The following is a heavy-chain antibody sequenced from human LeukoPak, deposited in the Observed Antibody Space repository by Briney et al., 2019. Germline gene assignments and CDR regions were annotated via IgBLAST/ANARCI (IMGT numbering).Heavy chain of an antibody. J-gene: IGHJ4*02. V-gene: IGHV1-69*13. Sequence: SVKVSCKASGGTFSSYAISWVRQAPGQGLEWMGGIIPIFGTANYAQKFQGRVTITADESTSTAYMELSSLRSEDTAVYYCARCYYDSSGYVVRGRALNYWGQGTLVTVSS. CDR1: GGTFSSYA. D-gene: IGHD3-22*01. CDR3: ARCYYDSSGYVVRGRALNY. CDR2: IIPIFGTA.